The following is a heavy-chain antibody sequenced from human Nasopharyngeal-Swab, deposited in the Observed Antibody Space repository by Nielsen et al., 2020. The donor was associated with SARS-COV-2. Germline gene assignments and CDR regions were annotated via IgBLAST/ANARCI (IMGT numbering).Heavy chain of an antibody. Sequence: ASVKVSCKASGGTFSSYAISWVRQAPGQGLEWMGRINPNSGGTNYAQKFQGRVTMTRDTSISTAYMELSRLRSDDTAVYYCASLSAVTTSDYWGQGTLVTVSS. J-gene: IGHJ4*02. CDR1: GGTFSSYA. D-gene: IGHD4-17*01. CDR3: ASLSAVTTSDY. V-gene: IGHV1-2*06. CDR2: INPNSGGT.